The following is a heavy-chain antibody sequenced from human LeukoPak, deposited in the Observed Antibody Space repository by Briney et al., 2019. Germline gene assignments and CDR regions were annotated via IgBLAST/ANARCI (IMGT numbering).Heavy chain of an antibody. CDR3: ARVHIAVVSPIGNWFDP. D-gene: IGHD2-21*01. CDR2: IFTSGST. CDR1: GGSISSDY. J-gene: IGHJ5*02. Sequence: SETLSLTCTVSGGSISSDYWSWIRQPAGKGLEWIGRIFTSGSTNYNPSLKSRVTISVDTSKNQFSLKLSSVTAADTAVYYCARVHIAVVSPIGNWFDPWGQGTLVTVSS. V-gene: IGHV4-4*07.